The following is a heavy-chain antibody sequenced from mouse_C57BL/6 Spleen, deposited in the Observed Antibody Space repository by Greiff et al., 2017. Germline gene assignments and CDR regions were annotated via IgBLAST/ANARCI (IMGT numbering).Heavy chain of an antibody. V-gene: IGHV1-81*01. Sequence: QVQLQQSGAELARPGASVKLSCKASGYTFTSYGISWVKQRTGQGLEWSGEIYPRSGNTYYNEKFKGKATLTADKSSSTAYMELRSLTSEDSAVYFCARRYYGSSPAWFAYWGQGTLVTVSA. D-gene: IGHD1-1*01. CDR2: IYPRSGNT. CDR1: GYTFTSYG. CDR3: ARRYYGSSPAWFAY. J-gene: IGHJ3*01.